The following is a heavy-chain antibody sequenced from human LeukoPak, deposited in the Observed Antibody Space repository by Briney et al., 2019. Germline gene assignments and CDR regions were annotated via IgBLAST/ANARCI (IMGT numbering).Heavy chain of an antibody. V-gene: IGHV3-53*01. J-gene: IGHJ4*02. D-gene: IGHD6-13*01. CDR3: ARGHADSSGSWYGRFDC. CDR1: GFTVSNSF. Sequence: PGGSLRLSCAASGFTVSNSFMSWVRQAPGKGLEWISVIYSGTYTYYADSVKGRLTISRDNSKNTLYLQMDSLRVEDTAVFHCARGHADSSGSWYGRFDCWGQGTLVTVSS. CDR2: IYSGTYT.